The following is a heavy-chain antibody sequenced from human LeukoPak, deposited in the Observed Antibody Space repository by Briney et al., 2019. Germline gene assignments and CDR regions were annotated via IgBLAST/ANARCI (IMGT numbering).Heavy chain of an antibody. Sequence: GGSLRLSCAASGFTFNKHNMNWVRQAPGKGLEWVSSISSSSSYIYYADSVKGRFTISRDNAKNSLYLQMNSLRAEDTAVYYCARERDTAMSWGASFDIWGHGTMVTVSS. D-gene: IGHD5-18*01. CDR2: ISSSSSYI. CDR1: GFTFNKHN. J-gene: IGHJ3*02. V-gene: IGHV3-21*01. CDR3: ARERDTAMSWGASFDI.